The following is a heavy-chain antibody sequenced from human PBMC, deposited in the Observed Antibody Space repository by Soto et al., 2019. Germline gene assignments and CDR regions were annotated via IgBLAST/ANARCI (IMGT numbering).Heavy chain of an antibody. J-gene: IGHJ4*01. CDR3: ARDSAAGAGIGWDY. CDR1: AYIFTDYY. CDR2: INPNNDDT. Sequence: GASVKVSCKASAYIFTDYYIHWVRQAPGQGLEWMGWINPNNDDTRYAQKFRGRVTVTTDTSISTAYMDLTRLTSDDTAVYYCARDSAAGAGIGWDYWGQGTLVTVSS. D-gene: IGHD6-13*01. V-gene: IGHV1-2*02.